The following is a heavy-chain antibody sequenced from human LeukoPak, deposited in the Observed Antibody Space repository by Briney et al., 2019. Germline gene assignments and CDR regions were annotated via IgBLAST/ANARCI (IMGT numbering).Heavy chain of an antibody. D-gene: IGHD1-26*01. V-gene: IGHV3-7*01. CDR2: INQDGSEK. Sequence: PGGSLRLSCAASGFTFSSYWMTWVRQAPGKGLEWVANINQDGSEKNYVDSVKGRFTISRDNAKKSLYLQMNSLRAEDTAVYYCASAAGWESAYWGQGTLVTVSS. CDR3: ASAAGWESAY. J-gene: IGHJ4*02. CDR1: GFTFSSYW.